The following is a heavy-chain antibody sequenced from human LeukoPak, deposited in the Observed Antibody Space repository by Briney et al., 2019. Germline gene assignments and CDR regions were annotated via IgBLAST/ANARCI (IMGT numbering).Heavy chain of an antibody. Sequence: SETLSLTCAVYGGSFSGYYWSWIRQAPGKGLEWIGEINHSGSTNYNPSLKSRVTISVDTSKNQFSLKLSSVTAADTAVYYCARDSYPVVVVAGRSYNWFDPWGQGTLVTVSS. V-gene: IGHV4-34*01. CDR3: ARDSYPVVVVAGRSYNWFDP. CDR2: INHSGST. D-gene: IGHD2-15*01. CDR1: GGSFSGYY. J-gene: IGHJ5*02.